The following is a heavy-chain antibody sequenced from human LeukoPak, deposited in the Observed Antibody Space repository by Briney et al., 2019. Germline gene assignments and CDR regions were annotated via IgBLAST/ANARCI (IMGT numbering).Heavy chain of an antibody. D-gene: IGHD3-10*01. CDR2: IYPGDSDT. Sequence: GESLKISFKGSGYSFTSYWIGWVRQMPGKGLEWMGIIYPGDSDTRYSPSFQGQVTISADKSISTAYLQWSSLKASDTAMYYCARLGFGSIDYRYSMDVWGQGTTVTVSS. CDR3: ARLGFGSIDYRYSMDV. V-gene: IGHV5-51*01. J-gene: IGHJ6*02. CDR1: GYSFTSYW.